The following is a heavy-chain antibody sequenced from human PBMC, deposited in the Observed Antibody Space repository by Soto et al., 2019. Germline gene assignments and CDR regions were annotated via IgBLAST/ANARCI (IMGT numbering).Heavy chain of an antibody. Sequence: GGSLRLSCAASGFTFSNAWMSWVRQAPGKGLEWVGRIKSKTDGGTTDYAAPVKGRFTISRDVSKNTLYLQMNSLKTEDTAVYYCTTEITMVRGVPDYWGQGTLVTVSS. CDR3: TTEITMVRGVPDY. J-gene: IGHJ4*02. D-gene: IGHD3-10*01. V-gene: IGHV3-15*01. CDR2: IKSKTDGGTT. CDR1: GFTFSNAW.